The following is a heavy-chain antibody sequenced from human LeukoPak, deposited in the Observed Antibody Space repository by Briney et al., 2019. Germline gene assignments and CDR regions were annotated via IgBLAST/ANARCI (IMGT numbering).Heavy chain of an antibody. D-gene: IGHD5-24*01. CDR3: AKDLQLPGYYYYYYMDV. CDR2: ISGSGGNT. Sequence: GGSLRLSCAASGFTFSSYAMSWVRQAPGKELEWVSAISGSGGNTYYVDSVKGRFTISRDNSNNTLYLQMNSLRAEDTAVYYCAKDLQLPGYYYYYYMDVWGKGSTVTVSS. CDR1: GFTFSSYA. V-gene: IGHV3-23*01. J-gene: IGHJ6*03.